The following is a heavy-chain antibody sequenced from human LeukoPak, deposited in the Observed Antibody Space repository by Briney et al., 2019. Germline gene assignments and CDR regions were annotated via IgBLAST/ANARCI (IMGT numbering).Heavy chain of an antibody. J-gene: IGHJ4*02. D-gene: IGHD3-22*01. Sequence: SETLSLTCAVYGGSFSGYYWSWIRQAPGKGLEWIGEINHSGSTNYNPSLKSRVTISVDTSKNQFSLKLSSVTAADTAVYYCARGSDYYDSSGYEQPLDYWGQGTLVTVSS. V-gene: IGHV4-34*01. CDR2: INHSGST. CDR1: GGSFSGYY. CDR3: ARGSDYYDSSGYEQPLDY.